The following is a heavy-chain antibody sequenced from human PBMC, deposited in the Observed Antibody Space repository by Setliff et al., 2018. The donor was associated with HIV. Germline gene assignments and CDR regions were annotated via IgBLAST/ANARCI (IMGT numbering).Heavy chain of an antibody. CDR2: IYHSGNT. Sequence: LSLTCTVSGYSISSDYLWGWIRQPPGKGLEWIGSIYHSGNTYYNPSLKSRVIISVDMSKNQFSLKLTSVTAADTAVFYCARSVMTTTNYFDYWGPGTLVTVSS. V-gene: IGHV4-38-2*02. CDR1: GYSISSDYL. D-gene: IGHD4-4*01. CDR3: ARSVMTTTNYFDY. J-gene: IGHJ4*02.